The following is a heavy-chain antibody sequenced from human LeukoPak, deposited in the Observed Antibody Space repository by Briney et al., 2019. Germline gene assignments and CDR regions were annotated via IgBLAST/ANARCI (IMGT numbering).Heavy chain of an antibody. J-gene: IGHJ4*02. CDR1: GFTFSSYG. D-gene: IGHD3-10*02. CDR2: IRYDGSNK. Sequence: GGSLRLSCAASGFTFSSYGMHWVRQAPGKGLEWVEFIRYDGSNKYYADSVKGRFTISRDNSKNTLYLQMNSLRAEDTAVYYCAKDLGGMIGIDYWGQGTLVTVSS. CDR3: AKDLGGMIGIDY. V-gene: IGHV3-30*02.